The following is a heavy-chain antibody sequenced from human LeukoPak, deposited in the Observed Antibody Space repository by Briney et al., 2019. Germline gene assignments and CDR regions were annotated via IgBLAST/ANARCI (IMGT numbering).Heavy chain of an antibody. J-gene: IGHJ4*02. D-gene: IGHD4-17*01. CDR3: AKDGAVAYGGYPFDY. Sequence: GGSLRLSCAASGFTFSSYAMSWVRQAPGKGLEWVSAISGSGGSTYYADSVKGRFTISRDNSKNTLYLQMNSLRAEDTAVYYCAKDGAVAYGGYPFDYWGQGTLVTVSS. CDR2: ISGSGGST. CDR1: GFTFSSYA. V-gene: IGHV3-23*01.